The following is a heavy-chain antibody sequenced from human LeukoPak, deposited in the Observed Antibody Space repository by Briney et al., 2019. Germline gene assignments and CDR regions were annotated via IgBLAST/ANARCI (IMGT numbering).Heavy chain of an antibody. V-gene: IGHV1-18*01. CDR1: GYTFTSYG. Sequence: ASVKVSCKASGYTFTSYGISWVRQAPGQGLEWMGWISAYNGNTNYAQKLQGRVTITADESTSTAYMELSSLRSEDTAVYYCARYYGMDVWGQGTTVTVSS. CDR2: ISAYNGNT. J-gene: IGHJ6*02. CDR3: ARYYGMDV.